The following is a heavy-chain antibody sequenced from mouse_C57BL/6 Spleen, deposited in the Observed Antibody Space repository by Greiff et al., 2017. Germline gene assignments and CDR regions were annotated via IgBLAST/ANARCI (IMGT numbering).Heavy chain of an antibody. CDR1: GYTFTSYW. CDR2: IDPSDSET. D-gene: IGHD1-1*01. J-gene: IGHJ2*01. CDR3: ARATPLYGSVGDFDY. V-gene: IGHV1-52*01. Sequence: QVQLQQPGAELVRPGSSVKLSCKASGYTFTSYWMHWVKQRPIQGLEWIGNIDPSDSETHYNQKFKDKATLTVDKSSSTAYMQLSSLTSEDSAVYYCARATPLYGSVGDFDYWGQGTTLTVSS.